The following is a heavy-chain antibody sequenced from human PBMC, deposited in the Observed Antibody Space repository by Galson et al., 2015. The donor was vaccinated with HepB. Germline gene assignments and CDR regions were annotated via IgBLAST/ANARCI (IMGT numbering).Heavy chain of an antibody. V-gene: IGHV3-11*01. D-gene: IGHD2-15*01. CDR3: ARASIAVQTSSLGY. CDR2: IRSSGTTT. CDR1: GFSFNDYY. Sequence: SLRLSCATSGFSFNDYYMSWLRQAPGKGLEWISYIRSSGTTTYYADSVKGRFTISRDKAKRSVSLQMRGLRAEDTAVYYCARASIAVQTSSLGYWGQGTLVTVSS. J-gene: IGHJ4*02.